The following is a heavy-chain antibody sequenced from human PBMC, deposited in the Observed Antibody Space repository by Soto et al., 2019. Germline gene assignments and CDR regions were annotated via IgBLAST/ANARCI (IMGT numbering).Heavy chain of an antibody. V-gene: IGHV3-33*01. Sequence: GGSLRLSCAASGFTFSSYGMHWVRQAPGKGLEWVAVIWYDGSNKYYADSVKGRFTISRDNSKNTLYLQMNSLRAEDTAVYYCARDRWGYYCYYGMDVWGQGTTVTVSS. CDR1: GFTFSSYG. CDR3: ARDRWGYYCYYGMDV. D-gene: IGHD7-27*01. J-gene: IGHJ6*02. CDR2: IWYDGSNK.